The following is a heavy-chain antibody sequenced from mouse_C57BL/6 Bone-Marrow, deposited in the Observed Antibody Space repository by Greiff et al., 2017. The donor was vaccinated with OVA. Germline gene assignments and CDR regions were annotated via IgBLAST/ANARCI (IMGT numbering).Heavy chain of an antibody. CDR3: VRHGSTLDSDYDYFDY. D-gene: IGHD2-5*01. V-gene: IGHV1-62-2*01. CDR1: GYTFTEYS. J-gene: IGHJ2*01. Sequence: QVQLQQSGAELVKPGASVKLSCKASGYTFTEYSIHWVKQRPGQGLEWIGWIYPGGGSIKYNEKFKDKATLTADKSSSPAYMELSRLTSEDSAVFFCVRHGSTLDSDYDYFDYWGQGTTLTVSA. CDR2: IYPGGGSI.